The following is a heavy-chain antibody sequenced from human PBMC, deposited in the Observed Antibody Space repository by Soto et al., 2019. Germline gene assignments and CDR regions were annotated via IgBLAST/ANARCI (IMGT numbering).Heavy chain of an antibody. V-gene: IGHV4-59*01. J-gene: IGHJ3*02. CDR3: ARLTGGDAFDI. Sequence: SETLSLTCTVSGGSISSYYWSWIRQPPGKGLEWIGYIYYSGSSNYNPSLKSRVTISVDTSKNQFSLKLSSVTAADTAVYYCARLTGGDAFDIWCQGTMVTVSS. CDR1: GGSISSYY. CDR2: IYYSGSS. D-gene: IGHD7-27*01.